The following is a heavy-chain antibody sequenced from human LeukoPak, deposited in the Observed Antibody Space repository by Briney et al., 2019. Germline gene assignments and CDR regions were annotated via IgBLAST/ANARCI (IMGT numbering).Heavy chain of an antibody. V-gene: IGHV3-43*02. J-gene: IGHJ6*02. D-gene: IGHD6-19*01. CDR2: ISGDGGST. CDR3: AKDKGSPYSSGWYSYGMDV. CDR1: GFTFYDYA. Sequence: GGSLRLSCAASGFTFYDYAMHWVRQAPGKGLEWVSLISGDGGSTYYADSVKGRFTISRDNSKNSLYLQMNSLRTEDTALYYCAKDKGSPYSSGWYSYGMDVWGQGTTVTVSS.